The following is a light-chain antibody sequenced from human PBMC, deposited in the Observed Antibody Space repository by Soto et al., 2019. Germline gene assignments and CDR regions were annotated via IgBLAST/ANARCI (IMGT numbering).Light chain of an antibody. Sequence: QSVLTQTPSVSAAPRQRVTISCPGSSSNIGNNGVSWYQQLPGKAPKLLIYYDDLLPSGVSDRFSGSKSGTSASLAIGGLQSEDEADYYCAAWDDSLNGLVFGGGTKLTVL. CDR1: SSNIGNNG. J-gene: IGLJ3*02. CDR2: YDD. V-gene: IGLV1-36*01. CDR3: AAWDDSLNGLV.